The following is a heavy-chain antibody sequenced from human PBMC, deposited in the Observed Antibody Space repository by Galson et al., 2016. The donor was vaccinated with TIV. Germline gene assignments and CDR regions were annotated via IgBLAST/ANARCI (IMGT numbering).Heavy chain of an antibody. J-gene: IGHJ6*03. V-gene: IGHV1-69*13. CDR2: IIPIFGTA. Sequence: SVKVSCKASGGTFSSYAISWVRQAPGQGLEWMGGIIPIFGTANYAQKFQGRVTITADESTSTAYMELSSLRSEDTAVFYCARSEYSYGKYSYYYYMDVWGKGTTLIVS. CDR1: GGTFSSYA. D-gene: IGHD5-18*01. CDR3: ARSEYSYGKYSYYYYMDV.